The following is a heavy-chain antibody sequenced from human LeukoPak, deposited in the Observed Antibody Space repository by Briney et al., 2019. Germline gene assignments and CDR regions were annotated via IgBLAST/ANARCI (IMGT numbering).Heavy chain of an antibody. J-gene: IGHJ3*02. CDR1: GGSFSGYY. D-gene: IGHD3-22*01. CDR2: INHSGST. Sequence: SETLSLTCAVYGGSFSGYYWSWIRQPPGKGLEWIGEINHSGSTNYNPSLKSRVPISVDTSKNQFSLKLRSVTAAATAVYYCARGLGNRITMIVVVKSGAFDIWGQGTMVTVSS. CDR3: ARGLGNRITMIVVVKSGAFDI. V-gene: IGHV4-34*01.